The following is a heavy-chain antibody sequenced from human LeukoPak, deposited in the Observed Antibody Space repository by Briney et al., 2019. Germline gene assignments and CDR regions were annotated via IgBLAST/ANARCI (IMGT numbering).Heavy chain of an antibody. CDR2: ISWNSGSI. J-gene: IGHJ5*02. D-gene: IGHD3-22*01. CDR1: GFTFDDYA. Sequence: GRSLRLSCAATGFTFDDYAMHWVRQAPGKGLEWVSCISWNSGSIGYADSVKGRFTISRDNAKNSLYLQMNSLRAEDTALYYCAKDIERDYYDSSGLMLGSFDPWGQRTLVTVSS. CDR3: AKDIERDYYDSSGLMLGSFDP. V-gene: IGHV3-9*01.